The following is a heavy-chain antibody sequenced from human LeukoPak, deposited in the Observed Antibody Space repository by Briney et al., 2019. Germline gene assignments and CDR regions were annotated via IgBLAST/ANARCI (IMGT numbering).Heavy chain of an antibody. CDR1: GFTFNNYN. CDR2: ISSTASTI. Sequence: PGGSLRLSCAASGFTFNNYNMNWVRQAPGKGLEWVSYISSTASTIYYTDSVKGRFTISRDNAKNTLYLQMNSLRAEDTAVYYCARDRSSGWVSDLENWFDPWGQGTLVTVSS. V-gene: IGHV3-48*01. D-gene: IGHD6-19*01. CDR3: ARDRSSGWVSDLENWFDP. J-gene: IGHJ5*02.